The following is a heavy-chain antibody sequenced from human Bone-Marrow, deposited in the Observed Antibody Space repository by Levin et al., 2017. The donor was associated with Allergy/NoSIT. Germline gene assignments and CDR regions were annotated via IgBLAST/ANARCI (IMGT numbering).Heavy chain of an antibody. J-gene: IGHJ4*02. V-gene: IGHV3-48*03. CDR2: IGRSGSDK. CDR1: GFTFSVYE. CDR3: VRSPTPLKGSF. D-gene: IGHD2-15*01. Sequence: GGSLRLSCAASGFTFSVYEMNWVRQAPGKGLECISYIGRSGSDKYYADSVKGRFTISRDNSNNALYLQMNSLRAEDTAVYYCVRSPTPLKGSFWGQGIQVTVSS.